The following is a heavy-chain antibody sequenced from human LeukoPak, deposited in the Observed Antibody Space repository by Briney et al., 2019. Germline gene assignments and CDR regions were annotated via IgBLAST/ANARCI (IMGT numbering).Heavy chain of an antibody. Sequence: KPSETLSLTCGVSGGSFSGYYWSWIRQPPGKGLEWIGEINHSGSTNYNPSLKSRVTLSVDTSKNQFSLKLTSVTAADTAVYYCARGASSSCNRFDPWGQGTLVTVSS. V-gene: IGHV4-34*01. CDR1: GGSFSGYY. D-gene: IGHD6-13*01. CDR2: INHSGST. CDR3: ARGASSSCNRFDP. J-gene: IGHJ5*02.